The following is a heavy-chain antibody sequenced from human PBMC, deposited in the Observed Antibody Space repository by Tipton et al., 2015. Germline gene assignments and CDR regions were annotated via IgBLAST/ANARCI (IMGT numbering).Heavy chain of an antibody. D-gene: IGHD3-10*01. J-gene: IGHJ6*02. Sequence: TLSLTCTVSGGSISSSSYYWAWIRQPPGKGLEWIGSLYFSGSTYYNPSLKSRVTISIDRFKNQFSLKLNSVTAADTAVYYCARFRYYGSGTERGYFHGLDVWGQGTTVTVSS. V-gene: IGHV4-39*07. CDR1: GGSISSSSYY. CDR3: ARFRYYGSGTERGYFHGLDV. CDR2: LYFSGST.